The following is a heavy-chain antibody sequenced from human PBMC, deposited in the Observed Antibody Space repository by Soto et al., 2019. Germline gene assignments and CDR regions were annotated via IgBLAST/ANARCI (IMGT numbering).Heavy chain of an antibody. CDR2: ISCYNGKT. J-gene: IGHJ6*02. CDR3: ARDAPPPELRFLEWHNYDYNGMDV. D-gene: IGHD3-3*01. Sequence: QVQVVQSGDEVKETGASVRVSCKTSGYSFTAYGISWVRQAPGQGLEWMGWISCYNGKTKYAQKVQGRVTMTTDTATSTAYMEVRSLRSDDPAIYYCARDAPPPELRFLEWHNYDYNGMDVWGHGTTVTVSS. V-gene: IGHV1-18*01. CDR1: GYSFTAYG.